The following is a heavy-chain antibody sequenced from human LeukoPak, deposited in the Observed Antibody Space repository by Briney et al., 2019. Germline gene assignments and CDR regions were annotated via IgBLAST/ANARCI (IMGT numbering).Heavy chain of an antibody. CDR2: IYKSATT. Sequence: SETLSLTCTVSGGSISSFYWSWIRQSPGKGLEWSGYIYKSATTNYNPSLKSRVTISVDTSKKQFSLKVSSVTAADTAVYYCARGTYSGSYSGYFDYWGQGTLVTVSS. CDR3: ARGTYSGSYSGYFDY. V-gene: IGHV4-59*01. CDR1: GGSISSFY. D-gene: IGHD1-26*01. J-gene: IGHJ4*02.